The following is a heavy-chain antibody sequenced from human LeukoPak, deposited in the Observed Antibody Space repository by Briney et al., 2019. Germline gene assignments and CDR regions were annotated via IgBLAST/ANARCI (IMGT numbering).Heavy chain of an antibody. Sequence: GGSLRLSCAISGFMFSSYSMNWVRQAPGKGLEWLSYIDSGSSTISYADSVKGRFTISRDNSKNTLYLQVNSLRAEDTAVYYCAREASVLRYFDWLEYFDYWGQGTLVTVSS. CDR1: GFMFSSYS. J-gene: IGHJ4*02. D-gene: IGHD3-9*01. CDR3: AREASVLRYFDWLEYFDY. CDR2: IDSGSSTI. V-gene: IGHV3-48*01.